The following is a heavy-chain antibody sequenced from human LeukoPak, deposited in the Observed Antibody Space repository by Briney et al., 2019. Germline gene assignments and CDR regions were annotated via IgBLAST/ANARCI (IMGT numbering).Heavy chain of an antibody. CDR2: IIPIFGTA. V-gene: IGHV1-69*01. CDR1: GGTFSSYA. Sequence: SVRVSCKASGGTFSSYAISWVRQAPGQGLEWMGGIIPIFGTANYAQKFQGRVTITADESTSTAYMELSSLRSEDTAVYYCARAKWELVRGVNWFDPWGQGTLATVSS. J-gene: IGHJ5*02. D-gene: IGHD1-26*01. CDR3: ARAKWELVRGVNWFDP.